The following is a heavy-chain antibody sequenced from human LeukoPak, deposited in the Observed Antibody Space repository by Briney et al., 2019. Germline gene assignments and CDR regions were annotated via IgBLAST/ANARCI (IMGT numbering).Heavy chain of an antibody. CDR2: INHSGST. V-gene: IGHV4-34*01. Sequence: SETLSLTCAVYGGSFSGYYWSWIRQPPGKGLEWIGEINHSGSTNYNPSLKSRVTISVDTSKNQFSLKLSSVTAADTAVYYCAREKDDSSGYSDYYFDYWGQGTLVTVSS. CDR3: AREKDDSSGYSDYYFDY. D-gene: IGHD3-22*01. J-gene: IGHJ4*02. CDR1: GGSFSGYY.